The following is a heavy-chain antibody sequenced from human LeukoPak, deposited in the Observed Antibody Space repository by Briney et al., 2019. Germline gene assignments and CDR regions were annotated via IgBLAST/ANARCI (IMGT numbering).Heavy chain of an antibody. CDR3: ARGSHYYGSGSYYPFDY. V-gene: IGHV4-59*01. Sequence: SETLSLTCTVSGGSISSYYWSWIRQPPGKGLEWIGYIYYSGSTNYNPSLKSRVTISVDTSKSHFSLKLSSVTAADTAVYYCARGSHYYGSGSYYPFDYWGQGTLVTVSS. CDR2: IYYSGST. J-gene: IGHJ4*02. D-gene: IGHD3-10*01. CDR1: GGSISSYY.